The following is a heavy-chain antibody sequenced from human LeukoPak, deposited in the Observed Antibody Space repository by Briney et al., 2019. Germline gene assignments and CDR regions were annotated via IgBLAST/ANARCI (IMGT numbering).Heavy chain of an antibody. Sequence: PSETLSLTCAVYGGSFSGYYWSWIRQPPGKGLEWIGEINHSGSTNNNPALKSRLTIPVDTSKNQFSLKLSSVTAADTAVYYCARQSSGPTDAFDIWGQGTMVTVSS. D-gene: IGHD6-19*01. CDR2: INHSGST. V-gene: IGHV4-34*01. CDR3: ARQSSGPTDAFDI. CDR1: GGSFSGYY. J-gene: IGHJ3*02.